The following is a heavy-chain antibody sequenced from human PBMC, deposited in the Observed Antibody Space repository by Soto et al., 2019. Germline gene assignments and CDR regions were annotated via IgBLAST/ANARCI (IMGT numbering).Heavy chain of an antibody. V-gene: IGHV3-64D*08. J-gene: IGHJ4*02. CDR1: EFIFSNFA. CDR2: ISSNGDPT. D-gene: IGHD2-8*01. Sequence: PGGSLRLSCSASEFIFSNFAMHWVRQAPGKGLECVSAISSNGDPTYYADSVKGRFIISRDNSKNTLYLQMTSLRPEDTAVYYCVRSVVLNTRESFWGQGSLVTVSS. CDR3: VRSVVLNTRESF.